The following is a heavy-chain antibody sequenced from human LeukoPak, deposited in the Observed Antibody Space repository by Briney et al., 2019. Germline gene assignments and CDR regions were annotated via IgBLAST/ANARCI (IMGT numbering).Heavy chain of an antibody. D-gene: IGHD3-10*01. CDR2: IIPIFGTA. Sequence: ASVKVSCKASGYTFTRFDVNWVRQATGQGLEWMGGIIPIFGTANYAQKFQGRVTITADKSTSTAYMELSSLRSEDTAVYYCARGYSYYGSGAFDIWGQGTMVTVSS. J-gene: IGHJ3*02. CDR1: GYTFTRFD. CDR3: ARGYSYYGSGAFDI. V-gene: IGHV1-69*06.